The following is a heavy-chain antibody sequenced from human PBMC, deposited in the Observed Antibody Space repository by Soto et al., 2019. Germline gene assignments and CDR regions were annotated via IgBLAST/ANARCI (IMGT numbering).Heavy chain of an antibody. CDR3: ARHRDILTGIGYYYYGMDV. J-gene: IGHJ6*02. Sequence: QVQLVQSGAEVKKPGSSVKVSCKASGGTFSSYAISWVRQAPGQGLEWMGGIIPIFGTANYAQKFQGRVTITADESTSTAYMELSSLRSEDTAVYYCARHRDILTGIGYYYYGMDVWGQGTTVTVSS. D-gene: IGHD3-9*01. CDR2: IIPIFGTA. V-gene: IGHV1-69*01. CDR1: GGTFSSYA.